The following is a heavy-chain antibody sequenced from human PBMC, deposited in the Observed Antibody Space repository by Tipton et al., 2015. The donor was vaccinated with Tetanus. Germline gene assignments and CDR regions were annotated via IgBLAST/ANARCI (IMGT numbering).Heavy chain of an antibody. D-gene: IGHD1-26*01. J-gene: IGHJ4*02. V-gene: IGHV4-31*03. CDR1: GGSISSGGYY. CDR2: IYYSGST. Sequence: TLSLTCTVSGGSISSGGYYWSWIRQHPGKGLEWIGDIYYSGSTYYNPSLKSRVTISVDTSKNQFSLKLNSVTAADTAVYYCARDQARGACEWNYFDYWGQGTLVTVSS. CDR3: ARDQARGACEWNYFDY.